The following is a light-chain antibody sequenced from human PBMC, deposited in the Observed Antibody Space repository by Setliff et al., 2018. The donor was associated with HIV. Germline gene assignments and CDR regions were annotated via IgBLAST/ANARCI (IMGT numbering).Light chain of an antibody. CDR3: SSHRNSSYV. J-gene: IGLJ1*01. Sequence: QSVLTQPPSVSGSPGQSVTISCTGTSSDVGRYNRVSWYQQPPGTAPKLMIYEVTNRPSGVPDRFSGSKSGSTASLTISGLQAEDEGDYYCSSHRNSSYVFGTGTKVTVL. CDR1: SSDVGRYNR. V-gene: IGLV2-18*02. CDR2: EVT.